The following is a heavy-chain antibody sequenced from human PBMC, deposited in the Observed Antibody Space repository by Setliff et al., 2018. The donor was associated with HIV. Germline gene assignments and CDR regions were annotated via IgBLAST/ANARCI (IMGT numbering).Heavy chain of an antibody. CDR1: GASMRGHY. J-gene: IGHJ2*01. CDR3: ARGTPDHEVWYFDL. Sequence: SETLSLTCTVSGASMRGHYWNWIRQPPGKGLEWIGYVYDSGSTNYNPSLEGRVTMSLDTSKNHFSLKLTSVTAADSAVYFCARGTPDHEVWYFDLWGRGTLVTVSS. V-gene: IGHV4-59*11. CDR2: VYDSGST.